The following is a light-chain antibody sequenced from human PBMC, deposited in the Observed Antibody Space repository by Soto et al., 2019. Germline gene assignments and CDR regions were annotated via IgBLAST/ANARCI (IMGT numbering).Light chain of an antibody. CDR2: KAS. V-gene: IGKV1-5*03. J-gene: IGKJ1*01. CDR3: QHYNSYSEA. CDR1: QSISSW. Sequence: DIQMTQSPSTLSASVGDRVTITCRASQSISSWLAWYQHKPGKAPNLLIYKASTLKSGVPSRFSGSGSGTEFTLTISSLQPDDFATYYCQHYNSYSEAFGQGTKVELK.